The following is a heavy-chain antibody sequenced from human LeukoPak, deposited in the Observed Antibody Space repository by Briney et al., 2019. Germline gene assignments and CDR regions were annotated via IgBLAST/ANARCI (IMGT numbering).Heavy chain of an antibody. CDR1: GFTFSSDA. CDR3: AKDLTYDFWSGPPLDY. D-gene: IGHD3-3*01. CDR2: ISDSGSNT. J-gene: IGHJ4*02. Sequence: GGSLRLSCAASGFTFSSDAMSWVRQAPGKGLEWVSAISDSGSNTYYADSVKGQFTISRDNSKNTLYLQMNSLRAEDTAVYYCAKDLTYDFWSGPPLDYWGQGTLVTVSS. V-gene: IGHV3-23*01.